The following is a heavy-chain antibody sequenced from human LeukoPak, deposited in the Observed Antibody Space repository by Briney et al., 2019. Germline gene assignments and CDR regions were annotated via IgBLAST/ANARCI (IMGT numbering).Heavy chain of an antibody. J-gene: IGHJ3*02. CDR2: IRTRANSYAT. D-gene: IGHD4-17*01. Sequence: PGRSLKLSCAASGLTLSGSSIHWVRQASSKGLEWIDSIRTRANSYATSYAASVNGRFTMSRDDSENTVYLLMNSLKTEDTAVYFCAGPHYCDYLDAFDIWGQGTMVTVSS. CDR3: AGPHYCDYLDAFDI. CDR1: GLTLSGSS. V-gene: IGHV3-73*01.